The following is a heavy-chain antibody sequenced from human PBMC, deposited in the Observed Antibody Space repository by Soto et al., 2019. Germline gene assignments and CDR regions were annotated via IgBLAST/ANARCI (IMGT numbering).Heavy chain of an antibody. CDR1: GFTFSSYA. D-gene: IGHD6-19*01. J-gene: IGHJ3*02. CDR2: ISYDGSNK. Sequence: PGGSLRLSCTGSGFTFSSYAMHWVRQAPGKGLEWVAVISYDGSNKYYADSVKGRFTISRDNSKNTLYLQMNSLRAEDTAVYYCARMSVAATGGIWGQGTMVTVSS. CDR3: ARMSVAATGGI. V-gene: IGHV3-30-3*01.